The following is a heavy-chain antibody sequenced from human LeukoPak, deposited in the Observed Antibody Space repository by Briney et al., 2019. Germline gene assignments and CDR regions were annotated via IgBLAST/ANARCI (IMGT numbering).Heavy chain of an antibody. D-gene: IGHD3-9*01. CDR3: AKDPFTGYDSGSLWFDP. Sequence: GGSLRLSCEASTSNFNYYYMNWIRQAPGKGLEWLSYISDNGKTIFYADSVKGRFTISRDNAGKSLFLQMKSLRVEDSAVYYCAKDPFTGYDSGSLWFDPWGQGTLVIVSS. CDR1: TSNFNYYY. J-gene: IGHJ5*02. CDR2: ISDNGKTI. V-gene: IGHV3-11*01.